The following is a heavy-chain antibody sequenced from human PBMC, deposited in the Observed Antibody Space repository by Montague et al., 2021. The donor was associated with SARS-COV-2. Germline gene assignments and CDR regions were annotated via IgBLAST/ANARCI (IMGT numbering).Heavy chain of an antibody. J-gene: IGHJ6*02. CDR3: ARGGGYYSYGMDV. CDR2: IYSGGST. V-gene: IGHV3-66*01. Sequence: SLRLSCAASGFTVSSNYMSWVRQAPGKGLQWVSVIYSGGSTYSADSAMGRFNITKDKSKNTLILQMNSLRAEDTAVDYCARGGGYYSYGMDVWGQGTTVTVSS. CDR1: GFTVSSNY. D-gene: IGHD2-15*01.